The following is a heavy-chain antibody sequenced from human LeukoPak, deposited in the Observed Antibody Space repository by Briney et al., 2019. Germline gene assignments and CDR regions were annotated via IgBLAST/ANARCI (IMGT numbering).Heavy chain of an antibody. Sequence: PSETLSLTCTVSGGSISSYYWNWIRQPPGKGLEWIGYIYYTGSTNYNPSLKSRVTISVDTSKNQFSLKLSSVTAADTAVYYCASNPNTGSAFDPWGQGTPVTVSS. CDR2: IYYTGST. D-gene: IGHD1-14*01. CDR3: ASNPNTGSAFDP. CDR1: GGSISSYY. V-gene: IGHV4-59*08. J-gene: IGHJ5*02.